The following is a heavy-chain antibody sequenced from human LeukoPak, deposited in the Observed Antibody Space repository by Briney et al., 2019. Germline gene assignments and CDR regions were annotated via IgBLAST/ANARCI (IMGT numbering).Heavy chain of an antibody. J-gene: IGHJ1*01. D-gene: IGHD2-15*01. V-gene: IGHV3-20*04. CDR1: GFTFDDYG. Sequence: PGGSLRLSCAASGFTFDDYGMSWVRQAPGKGLEWVSFINWNGVSTDYADSVKGRFTISRDNAKNSLFLQMNSLRAEDTALYYCARKDGFCSGGSCYQHWGQGTLVTVSS. CDR3: ARKDGFCSGGSCYQH. CDR2: INWNGVST.